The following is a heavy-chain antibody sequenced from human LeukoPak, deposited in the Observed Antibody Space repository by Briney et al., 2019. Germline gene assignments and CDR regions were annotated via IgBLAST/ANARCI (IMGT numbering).Heavy chain of an antibody. J-gene: IGHJ4*02. V-gene: IGHV4-39*07. CDR1: GGSVSSSSYF. CDR2: IYYSGGT. Sequence: RPSETLSLTCTVSGGSVSSSSYFWGWIRQPPGKGLEWIGNIYYSGGTYYNPSLNSRVTISVDTSKNQFSLKLSSVTAADTAVYYCARDHHVDKHFDYWGQGTLVTVSS. D-gene: IGHD1-14*01. CDR3: ARDHHVDKHFDY.